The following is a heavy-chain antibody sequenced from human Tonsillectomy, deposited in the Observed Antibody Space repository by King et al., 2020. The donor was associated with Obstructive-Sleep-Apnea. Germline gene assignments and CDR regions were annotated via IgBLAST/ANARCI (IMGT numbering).Heavy chain of an antibody. D-gene: IGHD3-22*01. CDR1: GFTFNTYS. Sequence: VQLVESGGGLVQPGGSLRLSCAASGFTFNTYSMNWVRQAPGKGLEWVSYIVNSGSIIHYADSVKGRFTISRDNAKNSLYLQMNSLRAEDTAVYYCARGRDMIIVVNAFDIWGQGTMVTVSS. J-gene: IGHJ3*02. CDR2: IVNSGSII. CDR3: ARGRDMIIVVNAFDI. V-gene: IGHV3-48*04.